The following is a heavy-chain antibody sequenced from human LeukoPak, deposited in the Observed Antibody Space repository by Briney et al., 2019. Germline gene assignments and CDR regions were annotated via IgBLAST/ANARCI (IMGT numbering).Heavy chain of an antibody. Sequence: GRSLRLSCAASGFTFSSYGMHWVRQAPGKGLEWVAVISYDGSNKYYADSVKGRFTISRDNSKNTLYLQMNSLRAEDTAVYYCAKDQGLFSSRDSSGFYFDYWGQGTLVTVSS. CDR3: AKDQGLFSSRDSSGFYFDY. CDR1: GFTFSSYG. CDR2: ISYDGSNK. D-gene: IGHD3-22*01. V-gene: IGHV3-30*18. J-gene: IGHJ4*02.